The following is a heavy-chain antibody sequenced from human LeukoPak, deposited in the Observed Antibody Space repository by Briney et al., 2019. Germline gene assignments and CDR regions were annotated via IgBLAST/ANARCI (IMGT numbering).Heavy chain of an antibody. J-gene: IGHJ4*02. CDR1: GFTFSDYA. Sequence: GGSLRLSCAASGFTFSDYAMSWVRQAPGKGLEWVSAISGSGGSTYYADSVKGRFTISRDNSKNTLYLQMNSLRAEDTAVYYCASSPRAVTTYFDYWGQGTLVTVSS. CDR2: ISGSGGST. D-gene: IGHD4-17*01. V-gene: IGHV3-23*01. CDR3: ASSPRAVTTYFDY.